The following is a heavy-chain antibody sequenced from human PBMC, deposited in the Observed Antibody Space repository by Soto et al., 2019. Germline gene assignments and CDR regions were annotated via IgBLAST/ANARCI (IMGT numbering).Heavy chain of an antibody. CDR3: AREEGFPVY. CDR2: IWYDGSNK. V-gene: IGHV3-33*01. J-gene: IGHJ4*02. D-gene: IGHD2-15*01. CDR1: GFTFSSYR. Sequence: QVQLVESGGGVVQPGRSLRLSCAASGFTFSSYRMYWVRQAPGKGLEWVAVIWYDGSNKYYEDSVKGRFTISRDNSKNTLYLQMNSLRAEDTAVYYCAREEGFPVYWGQGTLVTVSS.